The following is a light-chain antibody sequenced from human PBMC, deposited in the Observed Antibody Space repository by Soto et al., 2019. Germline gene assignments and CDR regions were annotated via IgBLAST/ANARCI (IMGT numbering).Light chain of an antibody. CDR2: DAS. CDR3: QQRSNWPLT. J-gene: IGKJ4*01. V-gene: IGKV3-11*01. Sequence: EIVLTQSPGTLSLSPGERATLSCRASQTVNSYLAWYQQRPGQPLRLLIYDASNRATGVPARFSGSGSGTDFTLTISSLEPEDFALYYCQQRSNWPLTFGGGPKVEIK. CDR1: QTVNSY.